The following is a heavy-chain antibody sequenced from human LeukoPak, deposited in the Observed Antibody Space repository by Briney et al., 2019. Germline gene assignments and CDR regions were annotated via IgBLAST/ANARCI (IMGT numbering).Heavy chain of an antibody. V-gene: IGHV3-9*01. J-gene: IGHJ6*02. CDR3: AKGGNPTRYYYGMDV. CDR1: GFTFDDSV. D-gene: IGHD2-15*01. CDR2: INWNSGNI. Sequence: GGSLRLSCAGAGFTFDDSVMHWVRQAPGKGLEWVSTINWNSGNIGYADSVKGRFTISRDNAKNSLFLQMNSLRTEDTALYYCAKGGNPTRYYYGMDVWGQGTTVTVSS.